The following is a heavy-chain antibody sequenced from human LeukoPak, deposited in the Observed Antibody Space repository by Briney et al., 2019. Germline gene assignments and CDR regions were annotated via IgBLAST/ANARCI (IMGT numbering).Heavy chain of an antibody. J-gene: IGHJ6*02. V-gene: IGHV3-30-3*01. CDR3: ARVGRLTIFGVTLDYYYYGMDV. D-gene: IGHD3-3*01. CDR2: ISYDGSNK. CDR1: GFTFSSYA. Sequence: GGSLRLSCAASGFTFSSYAMHWVRQAPGKGLEWVAVISYDGSNKYYADSVKGRFTISRDNSKNTLYLQMNSLRAEDTAVYYCARVGRLTIFGVTLDYYYYGMDVWGQGTTVTVSS.